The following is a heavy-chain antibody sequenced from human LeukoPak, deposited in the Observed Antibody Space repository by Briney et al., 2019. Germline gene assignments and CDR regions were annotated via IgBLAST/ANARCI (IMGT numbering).Heavy chain of an antibody. CDR1: GYTFTGYY. D-gene: IGHD2-2*01. V-gene: IGHV1-2*02. J-gene: IGHJ5*02. CDR2: INPNSSGT. Sequence: ASVKVSCKASGYTFTGYYMHWVRQAPGQGLEWMGWINPNSSGTNYAQKFQGRVTMTRDTSISTAYMELSRLRSDDTAVYYCARAAFPSYCSSTSCYRFGWFDPWGQGTLVTVSS. CDR3: ARAAFPSYCSSTSCYRFGWFDP.